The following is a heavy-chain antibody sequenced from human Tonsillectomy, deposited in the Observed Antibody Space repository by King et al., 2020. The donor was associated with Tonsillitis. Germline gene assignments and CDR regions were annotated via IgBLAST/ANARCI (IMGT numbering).Heavy chain of an antibody. V-gene: IGHV3-30*18. CDR2: ISYDGSDK. D-gene: IGHD3-10*01. CDR3: AKVGRMVRGVIITERYYYGMDV. CDR1: GLTFRNYG. Sequence: QLVQSGGGVVQPGRSLRLSCAVSGLTFRNYGMHWVRQAPGKGLEWVAVISYDGSDKYYADSVKGRFTISRDNSKNTLFLQMNRLRAEDTAVYYCAKVGRMVRGVIITERYYYGMDVWGQGTTVTVSS. J-gene: IGHJ6*02.